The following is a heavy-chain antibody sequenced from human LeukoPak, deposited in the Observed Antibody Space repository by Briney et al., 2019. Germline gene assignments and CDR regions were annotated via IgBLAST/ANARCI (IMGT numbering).Heavy chain of an antibody. CDR2: ISSSGSTI. Sequence: PGGSLRLSCAASGFTFSSYEMNWVRQAPGKGLEWVSYISSSGSTIYYADSVKGRFTISRDNAKNSLYLQMNSLRAEDTAVYYCARGGKSGYYYGYWGQGTLVTVSS. J-gene: IGHJ4*02. V-gene: IGHV3-48*03. D-gene: IGHD3-22*01. CDR3: ARGGKSGYYYGY. CDR1: GFTFSSYE.